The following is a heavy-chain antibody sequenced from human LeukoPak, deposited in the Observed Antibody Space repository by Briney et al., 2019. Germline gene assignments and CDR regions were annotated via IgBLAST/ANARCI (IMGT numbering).Heavy chain of an antibody. Sequence: PSETLSLTCTVSGGSISSYYWSWIRQPPGKGLEWIASMYYTGTTYYNPSLKSRVTMSVDTSKNQFSLNLTSVTAADTAVFYCARSVSAYAGRGWFDPWGQGTLVTVSS. J-gene: IGHJ5*02. CDR2: MYYTGTT. V-gene: IGHV4-59*04. CDR3: ARSVSAYAGRGWFDP. D-gene: IGHD5-12*01. CDR1: GGSISSYY.